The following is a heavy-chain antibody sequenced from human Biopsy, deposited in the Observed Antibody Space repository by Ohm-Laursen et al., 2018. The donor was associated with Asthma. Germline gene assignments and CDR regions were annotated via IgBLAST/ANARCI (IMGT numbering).Heavy chain of an antibody. CDR1: GFKFDEYT. CDR2: ISWNSATI. D-gene: IGHD3-22*01. J-gene: IGHJ4*02. Sequence: SLRLSRAASGFKFDEYTMHWVRQAPGKGLEWVSGISWNSATIGYADSVEGRFTISRDNAKNSVFLHMDSLRPEDTAFYYCAKVRSDWVITESFDYWGQGVLVTVPS. V-gene: IGHV3-9*01. CDR3: AKVRSDWVITESFDY.